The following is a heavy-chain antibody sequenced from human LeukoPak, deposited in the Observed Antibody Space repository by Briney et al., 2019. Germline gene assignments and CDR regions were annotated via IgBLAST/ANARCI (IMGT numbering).Heavy chain of an antibody. J-gene: IGHJ4*02. D-gene: IGHD2-15*01. CDR3: ARESVIDCSGGSCFLY. Sequence: ASVKVSCKASGYTFTSYYMHWVRQAPGQGLEWMGIINPSGGSTSYAQKFQGRATMTRDTSTSTVYMELSSLRSEDTAVYYCARESVIDCSGGSCFLYWGQGTLVTVSS. CDR2: INPSGGST. V-gene: IGHV1-46*01. CDR1: GYTFTSYY.